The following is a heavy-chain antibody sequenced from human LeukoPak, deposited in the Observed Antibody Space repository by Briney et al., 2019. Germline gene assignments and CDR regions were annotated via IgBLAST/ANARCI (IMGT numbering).Heavy chain of an antibody. V-gene: IGHV3-53*01. D-gene: IGHD1-26*01. CDR2: INIGGSV. CDR3: ARVRRQVGSRWFDS. J-gene: IGHJ5*01. Sequence: GGSLRLSCAASGFPFTNNYMSRVRQAPGKGLEWVSVINIGGSVSYADSVKGRFTISRDNSNGTLYLQMNSLRVEDTALYYCARVRRQVGSRWFDSWGQGTLVTVSS. CDR1: GFPFTNNY.